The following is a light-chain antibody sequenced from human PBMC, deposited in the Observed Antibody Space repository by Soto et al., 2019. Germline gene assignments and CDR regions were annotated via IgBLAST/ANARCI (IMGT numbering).Light chain of an antibody. V-gene: IGKV3-20*01. J-gene: IGKJ2*01. CDR1: QTIKNNY. Sequence: EIVLTQSPGTLSLSPGERATLSCRASQTIKNNYLAWYQQKPGQAPRLLIYAASSRATGIPDRFSGSASGTDFSLTISRLEPEDFAVYYCHQYGSSPSYTFGKGTKLEIK. CDR2: AAS. CDR3: HQYGSSPSYT.